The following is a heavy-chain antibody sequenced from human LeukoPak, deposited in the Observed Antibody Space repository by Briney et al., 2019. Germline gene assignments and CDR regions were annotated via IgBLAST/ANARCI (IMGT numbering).Heavy chain of an antibody. CDR1: VGTFSSYT. CDR3: ARDGTAPGLYFDL. CDR2: IIPILGIA. J-gene: IGHJ4*01. Sequence: SVKVSCKASVGTFSSYTISWVRQAPGQGLEWMGGIIPILGIANYAQKFQGRVTITADKSTSTAYMELSSLRSEDTAVYYCARDGTAPGLYFDLWGQGTLVTVSS. D-gene: IGHD6-13*01. V-gene: IGHV1-69*04.